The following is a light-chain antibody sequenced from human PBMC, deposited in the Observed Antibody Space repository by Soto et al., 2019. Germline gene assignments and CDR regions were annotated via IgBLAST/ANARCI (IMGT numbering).Light chain of an antibody. Sequence: DIVLTQSPANLSVSPGERATLSCRASESMSDDLAWYQHKPGRAPRLLIYRASTRAAGVSARSSGSGSGTEFTLTISSLQSEDFAVYYCQQYNNWPTFGQGTKVDI. CDR2: RAS. V-gene: IGKV3-15*01. CDR1: ESMSDD. J-gene: IGKJ1*01. CDR3: QQYNNWPT.